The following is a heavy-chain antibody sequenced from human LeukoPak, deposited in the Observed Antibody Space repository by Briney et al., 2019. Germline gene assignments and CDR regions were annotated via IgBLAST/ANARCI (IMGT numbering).Heavy chain of an antibody. CDR2: IYYSGST. D-gene: IGHD5-18*01. CDR3: ASYSPTLSFDY. V-gene: IGHV4-59*08. J-gene: IGHJ4*02. CDR1: GGSISSHY. Sequence: PSETLSLTCTVSGGSISSHYWSWIRQPPGKGLEWIGYIYYSGSTNYNPSLKSRVTISVDTSKNQFSLKLSSVTAADTAVYYCASYSPTLSFDYWGQGTLVTVSS.